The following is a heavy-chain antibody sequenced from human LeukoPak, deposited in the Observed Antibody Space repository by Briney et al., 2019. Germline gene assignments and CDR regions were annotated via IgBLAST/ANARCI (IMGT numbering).Heavy chain of an antibody. J-gene: IGHJ6*02. Sequence: GGSLRLSCAASGFTFSSYSMNWVRQPPGKGLEWVSYITSSSSYIFYADSVKGRFTISRDNAKNSLYLQMNSLRAEDTAVYYCASLRGAIAVAGTPYYYAMDVWGQGTTVTVSS. CDR2: ITSSSSYI. CDR3: ASLRGAIAVAGTPYYYAMDV. D-gene: IGHD6-19*01. CDR1: GFTFSSYS. V-gene: IGHV3-21*01.